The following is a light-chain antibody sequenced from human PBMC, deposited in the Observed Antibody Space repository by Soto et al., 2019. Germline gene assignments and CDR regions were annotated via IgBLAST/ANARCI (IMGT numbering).Light chain of an antibody. CDR3: CSYTSSRTYV. CDR1: SSDVGAYIY. Sequence: QSALTQPASVSGSPGQSITISCTGTSSDVGAYIYVSWYQHHPGKAPKVMIYEVTNRPSGVSDRFSGSKSGNTASLTISGLQAEDEADYYCCSYTSSRTYVCGTGTKVTVL. V-gene: IGLV2-14*01. CDR2: EVT. J-gene: IGLJ1*01.